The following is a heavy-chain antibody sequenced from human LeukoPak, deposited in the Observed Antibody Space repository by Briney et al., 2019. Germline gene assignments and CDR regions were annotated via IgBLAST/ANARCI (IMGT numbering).Heavy chain of an antibody. J-gene: IGHJ4*02. V-gene: IGHV1-69*04. CDR2: IIPILGIA. CDR3: ARGYYYDSSGYGY. CDR1: GGTFSSYA. Sequence: GASVKVSCKASGGTFSSYASSWVRQAPGQGLEWMGRIIPILGIANYAQKFQGRVTITADKSTSTAYMELSSLRSEDTAVYYCARGYYYDSSGYGYWGQGTLVTVSS. D-gene: IGHD3-22*01.